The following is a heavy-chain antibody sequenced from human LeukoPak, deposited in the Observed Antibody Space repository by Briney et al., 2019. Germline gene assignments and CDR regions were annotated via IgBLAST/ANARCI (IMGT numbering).Heavy chain of an antibody. CDR2: INPSGGST. J-gene: IGHJ4*02. D-gene: IGHD6-19*01. CDR3: ARTPYFSSGWSFDY. Sequence: ASVTVSCKASGYTFTRYHMHWVRQAPGQGLEWMGIINPSGGSTSYAQKFQGRVTMTRDTSTTTVYLELSSLRSEDTAVYYCARTPYFSSGWSFDYWGQGTLISV. V-gene: IGHV1-46*01. CDR1: GYTFTRYH.